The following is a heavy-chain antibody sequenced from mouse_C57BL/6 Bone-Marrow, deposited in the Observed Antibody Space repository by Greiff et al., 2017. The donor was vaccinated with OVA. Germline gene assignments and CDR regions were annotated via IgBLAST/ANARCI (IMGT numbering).Heavy chain of an antibody. Sequence: EVKLQQSGPGLVKPSQTVFLTCTVTGISITTGNYRWSWIRQFPGNKLEWIGYIYYSGTITYNPSLTSRTTITSDTPKNQFFLEMNSLTAEDTATYYCAREGTDDYCDYWGQGTTLTVSS. CDR2: IYYSGTI. CDR3: AREGTDDYCDY. J-gene: IGHJ2*01. CDR1: GISITTGNYR. V-gene: IGHV3-5*01.